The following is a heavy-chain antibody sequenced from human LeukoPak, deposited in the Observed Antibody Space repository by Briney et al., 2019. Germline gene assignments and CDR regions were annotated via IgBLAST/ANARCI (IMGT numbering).Heavy chain of an antibody. CDR3: ARAGPAAESYYYYYMDV. CDR1: GGTFISYA. CDR2: IIPIFGTA. Sequence: GASVKVSCKASGGTFISYAISWVRQAPGQGLEWMGGIIPIFGTANYAQKFQGRVTITADKATSTAYMELSSLRSENTAVYYCARAGPAAESYYYYYMDVWGKGTPVTVSS. D-gene: IGHD6-13*01. J-gene: IGHJ6*03. V-gene: IGHV1-69*06.